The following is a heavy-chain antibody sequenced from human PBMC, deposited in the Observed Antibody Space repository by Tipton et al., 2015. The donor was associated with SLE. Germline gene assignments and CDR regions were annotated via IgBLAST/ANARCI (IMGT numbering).Heavy chain of an antibody. V-gene: IGHV4-31*03. D-gene: IGHD3-16*01. J-gene: IGHJ5*02. CDR1: AGSLSSGNYY. CDR3: ARGLRGVMTGDWFDP. Sequence: TLSLTCTVSAGSLSSGNYYWSWIRQPPGKGLEWIGYIYYTGSTFYNPSLNSRLTISVDTSKNQFSLKLSSVTAADTAVYYCARGLRGVMTGDWFDPWGQGTLVTVSS. CDR2: IYYTGST.